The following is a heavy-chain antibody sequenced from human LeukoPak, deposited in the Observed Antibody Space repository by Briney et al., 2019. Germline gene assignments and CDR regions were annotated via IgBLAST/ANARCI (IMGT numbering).Heavy chain of an antibody. D-gene: IGHD1-1*01. CDR1: GFSVSRNY. CDR3: ARKTDHQTGGDY. Sequence: GGSLRLSCAASGFSVSRNYMTWVRQAPGEGLEWVSLIYSGGSTSYADTVKGRFTISRDNSKNTLYLQMNSLRAEDTAVYYCARKTDHQTGGDYWGQGTLVTVSS. CDR2: IYSGGST. J-gene: IGHJ4*02. V-gene: IGHV3-66*01.